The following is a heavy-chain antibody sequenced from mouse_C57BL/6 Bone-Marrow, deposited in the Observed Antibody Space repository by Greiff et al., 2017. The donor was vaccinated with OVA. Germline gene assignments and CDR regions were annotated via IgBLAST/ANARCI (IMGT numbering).Heavy chain of an antibody. CDR2: IYPGSGST. J-gene: IGHJ2*01. CDR1: GYTFTSYW. Sequence: QVQPQQPGAELVKPGASVKMSCKASGYTFTSYWITWVKQRPGQGLEWIGDIYPGSGSTTYNEKLKSKATLTVDTSSSTAYMQLSSLTSEDSAFYYCARWGWLSQTFDYWGQGTTLTVSS. V-gene: IGHV1-55*01. CDR3: ARWGWLSQTFDY. D-gene: IGHD2-3*01.